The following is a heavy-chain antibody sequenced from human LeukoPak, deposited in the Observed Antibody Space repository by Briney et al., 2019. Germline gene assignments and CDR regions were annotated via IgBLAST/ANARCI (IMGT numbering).Heavy chain of an antibody. J-gene: IGHJ4*02. CDR3: ARDSPYGDFFDY. Sequence: GGSLRLSCAASGFTFSSYSMNWVRQAPGKGLEWVSSISSSSSSYTYYADSVKGRFTISRDNAKNSLYLQMNSLRAEDTAVYYCARDSPYGDFFDYWGQGTLVTVSS. CDR2: ISSSSSSYT. D-gene: IGHD4-17*01. CDR1: GFTFSSYS. V-gene: IGHV3-21*01.